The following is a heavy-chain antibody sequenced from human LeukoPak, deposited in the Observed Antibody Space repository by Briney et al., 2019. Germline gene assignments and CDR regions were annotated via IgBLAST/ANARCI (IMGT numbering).Heavy chain of an antibody. CDR3: ARGRPIRYSRPYNWFDP. Sequence: SETLSLTCAVYGVSFSGYYWSWIRQPPGKGLEWIGEINRSGSTNYNPSLKSRVTISVDTSKNQFSLKLSSVTAADTAVYYCARGRPIRYSRPYNWFDPWGQGTLVTVSS. D-gene: IGHD2-21*01. CDR2: INRSGST. J-gene: IGHJ5*02. CDR1: GVSFSGYY. V-gene: IGHV4-34*01.